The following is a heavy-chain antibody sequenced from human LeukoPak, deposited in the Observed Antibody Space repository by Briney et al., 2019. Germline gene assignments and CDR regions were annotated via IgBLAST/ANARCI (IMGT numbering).Heavy chain of an antibody. D-gene: IGHD4-17*01. CDR1: GCTFTGYY. CDR2: SNPNRGGT. V-gene: IGHV1-2*02. J-gene: IGHJ4*02. Sequence: ASVAVSCQASGCTFTGYYIHWLRPATGQGLEWMGFSNPNRGGTHYTQRFQGRVTMTRDTSISTAYMEQSRLRSDDPAVYFCARGPRFTVTPLLWGQGTLVTVSS. CDR3: ARGPRFTVTPLL.